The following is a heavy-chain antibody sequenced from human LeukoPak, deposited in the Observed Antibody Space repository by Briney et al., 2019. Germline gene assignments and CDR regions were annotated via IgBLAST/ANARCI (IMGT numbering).Heavy chain of an antibody. J-gene: IGHJ4*02. Sequence: GGSLRLSCAASGLTFINHAMTWVRQAPGKGLEWVSTISGSSVNTYYADSVKGRFTISRDNSKNTLYLQMDSLRAEDTAVYYCAREMATMSSLFPSYFDYWGQGSLVTVSS. D-gene: IGHD5-24*01. V-gene: IGHV3-23*01. CDR3: AREMATMSSLFPSYFDY. CDR1: GLTFINHA. CDR2: ISGSSVNT.